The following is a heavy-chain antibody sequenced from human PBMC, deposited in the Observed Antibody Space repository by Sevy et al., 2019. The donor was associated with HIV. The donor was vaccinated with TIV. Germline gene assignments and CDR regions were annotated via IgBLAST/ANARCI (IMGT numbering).Heavy chain of an antibody. CDR1: GGSISSGGYY. Sequence: SETLSLTCTVSGGSISSGGYYWNWIRQHPGEGLEWIGHIHYSGSTYYNPSLMSRVTMSVDTSKNQFFLKVTSVTDADTAVYYCARSKAFSGLDYWGQGTLVTVSS. D-gene: IGHD4-4*01. CDR2: IHYSGST. CDR3: ARSKAFSGLDY. J-gene: IGHJ4*02. V-gene: IGHV4-31*03.